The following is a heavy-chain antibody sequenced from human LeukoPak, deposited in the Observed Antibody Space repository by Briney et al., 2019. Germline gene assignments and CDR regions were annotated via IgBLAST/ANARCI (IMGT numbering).Heavy chain of an antibody. CDR1: GFTFSSYG. Sequence: GGSLRLSCAASGFTFSSYGMHWVRQAPGKGLEWVAVMSYDGSNKYYADSVKGRFTISRDNSKNTLYLQMNSLRAEDTAVYYCAKGGRGYCSGGSCYDSVSPEGLGYYYGMDVWGKGTTVTVSS. J-gene: IGHJ6*04. CDR2: MSYDGSNK. D-gene: IGHD2-15*01. CDR3: AKGGRGYCSGGSCYDSVSPEGLGYYYGMDV. V-gene: IGHV3-30*18.